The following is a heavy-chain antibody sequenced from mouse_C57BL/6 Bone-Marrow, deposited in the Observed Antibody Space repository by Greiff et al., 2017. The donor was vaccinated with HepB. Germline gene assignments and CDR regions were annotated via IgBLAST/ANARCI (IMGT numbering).Heavy chain of an antibody. CDR3: ARDYYGSSDYFDY. CDR2: ISGGGGNT. J-gene: IGHJ2*01. CDR1: GFTFSSYT. D-gene: IGHD1-1*01. V-gene: IGHV5-9*01. Sequence: DVKLVESGGGLVKPGGSLKLSCAASGFTFSSYTMSWVRQTPEKRLEWVATISGGGGNTYYPDSVKGRFTISRDNAKNTLYLQMSSLRSEDTALYYCARDYYGSSDYFDYWGQGTTLTVSS.